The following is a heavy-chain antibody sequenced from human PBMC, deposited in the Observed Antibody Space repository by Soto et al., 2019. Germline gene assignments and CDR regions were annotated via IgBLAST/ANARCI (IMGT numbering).Heavy chain of an antibody. CDR3: ARGRYVDY. Sequence: QVHLVQSGAEVKKPGASVKVSCKGSGYIFTTYGITWVRQAPGQGLEWMGWISAHNGNTNYAQKLQGRVTVTRDTSTSTAYMELRNLRSDDTAVYYCARGRYVDYWGQGALVTVSS. J-gene: IGHJ4*02. CDR2: ISAHNGNT. D-gene: IGHD1-1*01. V-gene: IGHV1-18*01. CDR1: GYIFTTYG.